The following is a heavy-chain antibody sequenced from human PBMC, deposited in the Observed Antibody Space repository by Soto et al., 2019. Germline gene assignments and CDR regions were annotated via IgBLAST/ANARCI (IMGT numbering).Heavy chain of an antibody. V-gene: IGHV3-23*01. D-gene: IGHD3-22*01. J-gene: IGHJ4*02. CDR2: ISGRDGGT. CDR3: AKKLYTSGYAPYDY. CDR1: GFTFSTYG. Sequence: EVQLLESGGGLVQPGGSLRLSCAASGFTFSTYGMSWVRQAPGKRPEWVSSISGRDGGTNYAGSVKGRFTISRDNSKNTLYLKMNSLRVEDTAIYYCAKKLYTSGYAPYDYWGQGTLVTASS.